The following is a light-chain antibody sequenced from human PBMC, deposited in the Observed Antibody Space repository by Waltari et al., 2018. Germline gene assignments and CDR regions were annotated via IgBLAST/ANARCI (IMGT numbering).Light chain of an antibody. J-gene: IGLJ2*01. CDR3: SSYTSVNTR. CDR2: DVA. CDR1: SSDVAGFIF. Sequence: QSALTQPASMSGSPGQSITISCTGTSSDVAGFIFVSWYQQYPGKAPKLIIYDVANRPSGVSHRFSGSRSGNTASLTISGLQAEDEADYYCSSYTSVNTRFGGGTKLTVL. V-gene: IGLV2-14*03.